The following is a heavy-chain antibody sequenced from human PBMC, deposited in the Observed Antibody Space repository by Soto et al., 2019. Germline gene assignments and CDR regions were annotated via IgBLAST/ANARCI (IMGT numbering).Heavy chain of an antibody. Sequence: PSETLSRTCTVSGGSVRSGAYYWIWLLHPPGGGLEWIGYIYYSGTIKYNPSLQSRVTMSIDTSRNQFSLKLASVSAADAAVYFCARALVASVFTYAIDVWGQGTAVTVSS. J-gene: IGHJ6*02. CDR2: IYYSGTI. D-gene: IGHD5-12*01. V-gene: IGHV4-61*08. CDR1: GGSVRSGAYY. CDR3: ARALVASVFTYAIDV.